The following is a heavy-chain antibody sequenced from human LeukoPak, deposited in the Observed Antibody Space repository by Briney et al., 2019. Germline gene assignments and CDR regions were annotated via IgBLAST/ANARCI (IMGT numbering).Heavy chain of an antibody. D-gene: IGHD6-19*01. CDR2: ISRSGDIT. CDR3: ATGSTAVAGTKY. CDR1: GFTFSSYG. Sequence: PGRSLRLSCAASGFTFSSYGMHWVRQAPGKGLEWVSTISRSGDITYYADSAKGRFTISRDNSKNTLYLQMNSLRAEDTAIYYCATGSTAVAGTKYWGQGILVTVSS. J-gene: IGHJ4*02. V-gene: IGHV3-23*01.